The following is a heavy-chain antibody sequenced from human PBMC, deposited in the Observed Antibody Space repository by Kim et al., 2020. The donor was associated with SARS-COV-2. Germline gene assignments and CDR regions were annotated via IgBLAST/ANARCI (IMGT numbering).Heavy chain of an antibody. J-gene: IGHJ6*02. CDR2: ISRGGDA. V-gene: IGHV3-53*01. Sequence: GSLRLSCAVSGFSINARYMGWVRQAPGKGLECVAVISRGGDARYADSVKGRFTISRDISKNTVWLEMNNLRVEDTAVYYCHTGGGYGMDVWGQGTTVT. D-gene: IGHD2-15*01. CDR1: GFSINARY. CDR3: HTGGGYGMDV.